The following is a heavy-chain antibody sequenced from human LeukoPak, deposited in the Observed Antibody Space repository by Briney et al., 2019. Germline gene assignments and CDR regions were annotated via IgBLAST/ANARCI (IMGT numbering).Heavy chain of an antibody. J-gene: IGHJ4*02. CDR1: GFIFSSYA. CDR2: ISGSGGST. D-gene: IGHD2-15*01. CDR3: AEDGSGGSFFDY. V-gene: IGHV3-23*01. Sequence: PGGSLRLSCAASGFIFSSYAMSWVRQAPGKGLEWVSAISGSGGSTYYADSVKGRFTISRDNSKNTLYLQMNSLRAEDTAVYYCAEDGSGGSFFDYWGQGTLVTVSS.